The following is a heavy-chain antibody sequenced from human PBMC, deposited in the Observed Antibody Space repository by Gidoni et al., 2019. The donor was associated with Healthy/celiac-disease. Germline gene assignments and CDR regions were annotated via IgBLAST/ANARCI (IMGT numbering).Heavy chain of an antibody. J-gene: IGHJ4*02. CDR2: ISSNGSST. CDR1: GLTFSSYA. CDR3: VRKDSSSWYGYFDY. Sequence: EVQLVESGGGLVQPGGSLRLSCSAYGLTFSSYAMHWVRQAPGKGLEYVSAISSNGSSTYYADSVKGRFTISRDNSKNTLYLQMSSLRAEDTAVYYCVRKDSSSWYGYFDYWGQGTLVTVSS. V-gene: IGHV3-64D*06. D-gene: IGHD6-13*01.